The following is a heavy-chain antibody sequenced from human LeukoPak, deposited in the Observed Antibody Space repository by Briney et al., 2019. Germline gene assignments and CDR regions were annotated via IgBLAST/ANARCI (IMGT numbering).Heavy chain of an antibody. D-gene: IGHD5-12*01. CDR1: RGSLTSSTYY. V-gene: IGHV4-39*01. CDR3: ATRGCDDYSRDY. Sequence: PPETLSLTCTVPRGSLTSSTYYWGWIRHPPGTGLEWLARIFDSGSTYYNPPLKTRFTISVDTSKNQLYLKVRSVTAADTAVDCCATRGCDDYSRDYLGQGGMVTVSS. CDR2: IFDSGST. J-gene: IGHJ4*02.